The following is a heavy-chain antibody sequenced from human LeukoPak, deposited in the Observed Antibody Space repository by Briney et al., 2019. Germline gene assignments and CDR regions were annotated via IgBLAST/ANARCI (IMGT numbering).Heavy chain of an antibody. CDR1: GGPISSSNDY. CDR3: ARSGAAEGPTHNWFDP. V-gene: IGHV4-39*01. Sequence: RPSETLSLTCTVSGGPISSSNDYWGWVRQPPGKGLEWIGSIYYSGPTYYSPSLRSRVTISVYTSKNQFSLKLTSVTAAETAVYYCARSGAAEGPTHNWFDPWSQGTLVTVSS. D-gene: IGHD6-13*01. J-gene: IGHJ5*02. CDR2: IYYSGPT.